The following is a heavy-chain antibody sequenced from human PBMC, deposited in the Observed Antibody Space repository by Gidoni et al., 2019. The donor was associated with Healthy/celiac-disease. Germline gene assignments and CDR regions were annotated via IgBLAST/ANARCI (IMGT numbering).Heavy chain of an antibody. Sequence: QLQLQESGPGLVKPSETLSLTCTVSGGSISSSSYYWGWIRQPPGKGLEWIGSIYYSGSTYYNPSLKSRVTISVDTSKNQFSLKLSSVTAADTAVYYCARHGRRTATVTGSLSHYYYMDVWGKGTTVTVSS. CDR2: IYYSGST. CDR1: GGSISSSSYY. J-gene: IGHJ6*03. D-gene: IGHD4-17*01. CDR3: ARHGRRTATVTGSLSHYYYMDV. V-gene: IGHV4-39*01.